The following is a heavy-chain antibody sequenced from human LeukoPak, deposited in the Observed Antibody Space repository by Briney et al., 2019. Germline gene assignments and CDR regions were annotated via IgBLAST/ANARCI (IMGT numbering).Heavy chain of an antibody. CDR3: AKDIVGRIQLWLGAYYYYYGMDV. CDR2: ISGDGGST. J-gene: IGHJ6*02. V-gene: IGHV3-43*02. CDR1: GFTFDDYA. D-gene: IGHD5-18*01. Sequence: GGSLRLSCAASGFTFDDYAMHWVRQAPGKGLEWVSLISGDGGSTYYADSVKGRFTISRDNSKNSLYLQMNSLRTEETALYYCAKDIVGRIQLWLGAYYYYYGMDVWGQGTTVTVSS.